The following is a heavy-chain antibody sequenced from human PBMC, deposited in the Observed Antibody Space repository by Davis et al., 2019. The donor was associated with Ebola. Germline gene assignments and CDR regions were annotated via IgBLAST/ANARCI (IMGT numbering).Heavy chain of an antibody. D-gene: IGHD1-1*01. J-gene: IGHJ4*02. CDR2: INPYSGAT. V-gene: IGHV1-2*02. CDR3: ARGTSRKYHLQVYFDY. Sequence: ASVKVSCKTSGYTFTDYFIHWVRQAPGQGLEWMGYINPYSGATKYSQNFQAGVTLSGDASITTAYLELNRVTSEDTAVYYWARGTSRKYHLQVYFDYRGQGTLVTVSS. CDR1: GYTFTDYF.